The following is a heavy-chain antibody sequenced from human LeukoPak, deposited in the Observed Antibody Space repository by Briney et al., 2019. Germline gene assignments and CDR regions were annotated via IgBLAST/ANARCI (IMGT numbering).Heavy chain of an antibody. V-gene: IGHV3-9*01. Sequence: GGSLRLSCAASGFRFDDHAMHWVRQAPGKGLEWVSGITWNSRDIGYADSVKGRFTISRDNAKKSLFLQMNSLRPEDTALYYCTKRSGGRSIAASTDYYYDMDVWGQGTTVTVSS. J-gene: IGHJ6*02. CDR1: GFRFDDHA. CDR3: TKRSGGRSIAASTDYYYDMDV. CDR2: ITWNSRDI. D-gene: IGHD6-13*01.